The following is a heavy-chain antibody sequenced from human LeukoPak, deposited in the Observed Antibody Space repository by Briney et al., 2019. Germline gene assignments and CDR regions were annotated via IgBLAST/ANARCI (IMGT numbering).Heavy chain of an antibody. CDR1: GFTFSSYA. CDR3: VKAGQWFGELSAFDI. D-gene: IGHD3-10*01. Sequence: GGSLRLSCSASGFTFSSYAMHWVRQAPGKGLEYVSAISSNGGSTYYADSVKGRFTISRDNSKNTLYLQMSSLRAEDTAVYYCVKAGQWFGELSAFDIWAQGTMVTVSS. J-gene: IGHJ3*02. V-gene: IGHV3-64D*06. CDR2: ISSNGGST.